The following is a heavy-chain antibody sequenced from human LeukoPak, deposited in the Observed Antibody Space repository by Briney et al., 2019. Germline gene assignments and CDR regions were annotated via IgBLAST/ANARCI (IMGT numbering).Heavy chain of an antibody. Sequence: QSGGSLRLSCAASGFTFSSYAMSWVRQAPGKGLEWVSAISGSGGSTYYADSVKGRFTISRDNSKNTLYLQMNSLRAEDTAVYYCAKASRAVVAGGWNDAFDIWGQGTMVTVSS. CDR2: ISGSGGST. CDR3: AKASRAVVAGGWNDAFDI. CDR1: GFTFSSYA. V-gene: IGHV3-23*01. D-gene: IGHD2-15*01. J-gene: IGHJ3*02.